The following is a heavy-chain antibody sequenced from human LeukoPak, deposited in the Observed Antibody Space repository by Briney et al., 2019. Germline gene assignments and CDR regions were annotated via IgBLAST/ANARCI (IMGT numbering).Heavy chain of an antibody. CDR3: ARPYSSSWYALYYYYYYGMDV. D-gene: IGHD6-13*01. CDR2: ISYDGSNK. CDR1: GFTFSSYA. J-gene: IGHJ6*02. Sequence: PGGSLRLSCAASGFTFSSYAMHWVRQAPGKGLEWVAVISYDGSNKYYADSVKGRFTISRDNSKNTLYLQMNSLRAEDTAVYYCARPYSSSWYALYYYYYYGMDVWGQGTTVTVSS. V-gene: IGHV3-30-3*01.